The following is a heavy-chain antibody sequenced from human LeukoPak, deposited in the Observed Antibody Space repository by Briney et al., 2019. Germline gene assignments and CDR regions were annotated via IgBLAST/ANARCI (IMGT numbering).Heavy chain of an antibody. V-gene: IGHV3-74*01. Sequence: GGSLRLSCAASGFTFSSYSMNWVRQAPGKGLVWVSRISGDGRSTSYADFVKGRFTISRDNAKNTLFLQIHSLRVEDTAVYYCAAFYYDPAYWGQGTLVTVSS. D-gene: IGHD3-22*01. CDR3: AAFYYDPAY. CDR1: GFTFSSYS. J-gene: IGHJ4*02. CDR2: ISGDGRST.